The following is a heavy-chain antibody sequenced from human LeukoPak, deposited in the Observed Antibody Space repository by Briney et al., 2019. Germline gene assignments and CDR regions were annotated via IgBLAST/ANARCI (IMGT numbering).Heavy chain of an antibody. J-gene: IGHJ4*02. CDR1: GYSFTTYW. V-gene: IGHV5-10-1*01. CDR3: AIPYYDSSGLYYFDF. CDR2: IDPSDSYT. D-gene: IGHD3-22*01. Sequence: GESLKISCQGSGYSFTTYWISWVRQMPGKGLEWMGRIDPSDSYTNYSPSFQGHVTISADKSVATAYLQWSSLKASDTAMYYCAIPYYDSSGLYYFDFWGQGTLVTVSS.